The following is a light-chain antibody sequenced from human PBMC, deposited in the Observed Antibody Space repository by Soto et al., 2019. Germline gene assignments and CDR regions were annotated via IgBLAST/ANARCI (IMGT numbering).Light chain of an antibody. CDR3: QQYNSYPWT. Sequence: DIQMTQSPSTLSASVGDRVTITCRASQGISSWLAWYQQKPGKAPKLLIYKASSIESGVPSRFSGSGSGTEFTITISSLQPDDFATYYCQQYNSYPWTFGQGTKVDIK. J-gene: IGKJ1*01. CDR1: QGISSW. CDR2: KAS. V-gene: IGKV1-5*03.